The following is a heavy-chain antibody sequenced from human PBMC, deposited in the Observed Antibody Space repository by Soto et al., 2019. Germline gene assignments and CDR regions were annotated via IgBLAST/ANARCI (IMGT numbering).Heavy chain of an antibody. D-gene: IGHD2-2*03. CDR2: ISPYSGNT. J-gene: IGHJ6*03. CDR1: GYIFVNYG. Sequence: QVQLVQSGDEVRKPGSSVKVSSKASGYIFVNYGIAWVRQAPGQGLEWMGWISPYSGNTHYASKAQGRLTTTTEPSTTTGYMDLGSVTAADTAVYYCVRMDSCVTPPPQDVWGRGTTVTVSS. V-gene: IGHV1-18*01. CDR3: VRMDSCVTPPPQDV.